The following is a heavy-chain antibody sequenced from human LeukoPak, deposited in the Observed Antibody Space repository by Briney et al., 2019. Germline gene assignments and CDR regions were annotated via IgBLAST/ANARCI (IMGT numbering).Heavy chain of an antibody. CDR1: GFTFSSYA. V-gene: IGHV3-64*01. CDR2: ISSNGGST. CDR3: ARDRHGGGAAAGTPYYYYMDV. D-gene: IGHD6-13*01. Sequence: AGGSLRLSCAASGFTFSSYAMHGVRQAPGKGLEYVSAISSNGGSTYYANSVKGRFTISRDNSKNTLYLQMGSLRAEDMAVYYCARDRHGGGAAAGTPYYYYMDVWGKGTTVTVSS. J-gene: IGHJ6*03.